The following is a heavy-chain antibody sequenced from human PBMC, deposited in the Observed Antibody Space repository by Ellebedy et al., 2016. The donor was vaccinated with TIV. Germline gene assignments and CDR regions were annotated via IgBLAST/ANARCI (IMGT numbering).Heavy chain of an antibody. CDR2: IIADNGNT. V-gene: IGHV1-3*01. Sequence: AASVKVSCKASGYTFATYATHWVRQAPGQSLEWMGWIIADNGNTRYSQKFQGRVTITRDTSASTAYMELNNLKSEDTAVYYCARSRSLPWYFDVWGRGTLVTVSS. D-gene: IGHD6-19*01. CDR3: ARSRSLPWYFDV. CDR1: GYTFATYA. J-gene: IGHJ2*01.